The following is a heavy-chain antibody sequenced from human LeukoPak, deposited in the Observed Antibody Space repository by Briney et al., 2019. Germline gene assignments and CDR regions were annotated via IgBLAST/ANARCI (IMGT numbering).Heavy chain of an antibody. CDR3: ARHRPFVLDCSSTSCSLDEGAYFDY. CDR2: IYYSGST. V-gene: IGHV4-61*01. Sequence: SETLSLTCTVSGGSISSGSYYWRWIRQAPGRGLEWIGYIYYSGSTNYNPSLKSRVTISVDTSKNQFSLKLSSVTAADTAVYYCARHRPFVLDCSSTSCSLDEGAYFDYWGQGTLVTVSS. J-gene: IGHJ4*02. CDR1: GGSISSGSYY. D-gene: IGHD2-2*01.